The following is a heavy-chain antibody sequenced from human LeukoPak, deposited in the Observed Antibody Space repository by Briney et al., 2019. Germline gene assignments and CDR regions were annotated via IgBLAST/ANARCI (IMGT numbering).Heavy chain of an antibody. CDR3: AKDRDSSGWPVDY. CDR2: ISRSGDNT. CDR1: GFTFSSYA. D-gene: IGHD6-19*01. J-gene: IGHJ4*02. V-gene: IGHV3-23*01. Sequence: RGSLRLSCAASGFTFSSYAMTWVRQAPGMGLEWVSSISRSGDNTYYADPVKGRFTISRDNSKNTLNLQMNTLRGDDTAVYYCAKDRDSSGWPVDYWGQGTLVTVSS.